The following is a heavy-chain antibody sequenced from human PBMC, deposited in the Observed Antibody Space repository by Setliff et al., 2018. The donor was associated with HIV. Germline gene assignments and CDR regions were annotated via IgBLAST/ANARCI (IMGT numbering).Heavy chain of an antibody. CDR1: GYIFTMYT. V-gene: IGHV1-3*04. Sequence: ASVKVSCKASGYIFTMYTMYWVRQAPGQRLEWMGRINTVNGNTKYSQNFQGRVTITRDTSANTANMELSSLRSEDTAVYYCARDLTHRTNLYSGYFDYWGQGTLVTVSS. CDR2: INTVNGNT. CDR3: ARDLTHRTNLYSGYFDY. J-gene: IGHJ4*02. D-gene: IGHD2-8*01.